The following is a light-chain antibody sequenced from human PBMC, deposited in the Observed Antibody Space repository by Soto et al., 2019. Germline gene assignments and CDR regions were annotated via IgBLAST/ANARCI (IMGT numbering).Light chain of an antibody. J-gene: IGKJ1*01. CDR3: QQRSNWPRT. CDR2: DAS. V-gene: IGKV3-11*01. CDR1: QSVSSY. Sequence: EIVFTQSPSTLSVSPPERSTLSCGASQSVSSYLAWYQQKPGQAPRLLIYDASNRATGIPARFSGSGSGTDFTLTISSLEPEDFAVYYCQQRSNWPRTFGQGTKVDIK.